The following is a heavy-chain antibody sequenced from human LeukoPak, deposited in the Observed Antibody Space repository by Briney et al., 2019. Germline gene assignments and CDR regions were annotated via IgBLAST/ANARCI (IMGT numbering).Heavy chain of an antibody. V-gene: IGHV1-2*02. D-gene: IGHD3-16*01. J-gene: IGHJ4*02. CDR1: GYTFTSYD. CDR3: ARDASTSPLGY. CDR2: INPNSGGT. Sequence: ASVKVSCKASGYTFTSYDINWVRQATGQGLEWMGWINPNSGGTKYAQKFQGRVTMTSDTSISTAYMELSGLTSDDTALYYCARDASTSPLGYWGQGTLVTVSS.